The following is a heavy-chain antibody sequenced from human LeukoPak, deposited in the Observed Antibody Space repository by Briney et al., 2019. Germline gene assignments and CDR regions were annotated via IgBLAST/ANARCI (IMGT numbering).Heavy chain of an antibody. V-gene: IGHV1-8*01. CDR3: ARTPRNGYIEGY. CDR2: MNPNSGDT. Sequence: GASVKVSCKASGYTFTSYDINWVRQATGQGLEWMGWMNPNSGDTGYAQNFQGRVTMTRDTSINTAYMELSSLRSEDTAVYYCARTPRNGYIEGYWGQRTLVTVSS. CDR1: GYTFTSYD. D-gene: IGHD5-24*01. J-gene: IGHJ4*02.